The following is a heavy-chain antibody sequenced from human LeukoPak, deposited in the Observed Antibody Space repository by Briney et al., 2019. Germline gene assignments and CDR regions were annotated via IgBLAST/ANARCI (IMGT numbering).Heavy chain of an antibody. J-gene: IGHJ4*02. CDR2: MNPNSGNT. CDR3: ARVRGGLFDY. CDR1: GYTFTSYD. V-gene: IGHV1-8*03. D-gene: IGHD3-10*01. Sequence: VASVKVSCKASGYTFTSYDINWVRQATGQGLEWMGWMNPNSGNTGYAQKFQGRVTITRDTSASTAYMELSSLRSEDTAVYYCARVRGGLFDYWGQGTLVTVSS.